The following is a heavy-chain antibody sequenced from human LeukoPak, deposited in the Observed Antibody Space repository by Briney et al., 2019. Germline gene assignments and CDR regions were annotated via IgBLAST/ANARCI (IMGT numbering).Heavy chain of an antibody. CDR1: GGSISSHY. D-gene: IGHD6-19*01. Sequence: SETLSLTCTVSGGSISSHYWGWIRQPPGKGLEWIGSIYYSGSTYYNPSLKSRVTISVDTSKNQFSLKLSSVTAADTAVYYCARRFIAVAGSWFDPWGQGTLVTVSS. V-gene: IGHV4-39*01. CDR3: ARRFIAVAGSWFDP. J-gene: IGHJ5*02. CDR2: IYYSGST.